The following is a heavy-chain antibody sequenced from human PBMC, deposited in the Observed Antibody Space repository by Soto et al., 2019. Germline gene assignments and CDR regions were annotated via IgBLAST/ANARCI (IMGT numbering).Heavy chain of an antibody. D-gene: IGHD3-22*01. CDR1: GYSFAGYW. V-gene: IGHV5-10-1*01. CDR3: ARQIYDSDTGPNFQYYFDS. Sequence: GESLKISCKGSGYSFAGYWITWVRQKPGKGLEWMGRIDPSDSQTYYSPSFRGHVTISVTKSITTVFLQWSNLRASDTAMYYCARQIYDSDTGPNFQYYFDSWGQGTPVTVSS. J-gene: IGHJ4*02. CDR2: IDPSDSQT.